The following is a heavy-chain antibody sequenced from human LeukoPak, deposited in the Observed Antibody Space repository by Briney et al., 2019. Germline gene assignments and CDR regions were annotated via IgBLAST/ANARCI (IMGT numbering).Heavy chain of an antibody. V-gene: IGHV1-18*01. D-gene: IGHD1-26*01. J-gene: IGHJ4*02. CDR1: GYTFTSYG. CDR3: ARFDSGSYYVPFDY. Sequence: ASVKVSCKASGYTFTSYGISWVRQAPGQGLEWMGWISAYNGNTNYAQKVQGRVTMTTDTSTSTAYMDLRSLRSDDTAVYYCARFDSGSYYVPFDYWGQGTLVTVSS. CDR2: ISAYNGNT.